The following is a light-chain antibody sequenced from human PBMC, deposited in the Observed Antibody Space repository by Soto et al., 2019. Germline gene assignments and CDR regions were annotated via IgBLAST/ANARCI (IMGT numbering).Light chain of an antibody. Sequence: QSALTQPASVSGSPGQSITISCTGTSSDVGGYNYVSWYQQHPGKPPKLMIYEVSNRPSGVSNRFSGSKSGNTASLTISALQAEDEADYYCSSYTSSSTRVFGGGTKLTVL. CDR2: EVS. CDR1: SSDVGGYNY. J-gene: IGLJ3*02. V-gene: IGLV2-14*01. CDR3: SSYTSSSTRV.